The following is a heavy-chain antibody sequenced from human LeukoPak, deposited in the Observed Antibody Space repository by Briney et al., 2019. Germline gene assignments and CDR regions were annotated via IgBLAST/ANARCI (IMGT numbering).Heavy chain of an antibody. V-gene: IGHV4-30-4*01. CDR2: IYYSGST. J-gene: IGHJ4*02. D-gene: IGHD6-13*01. CDR1: GGSISSGDYY. CDR3: ARSSSWFYYFDY. Sequence: ASGTLSLTCTVSGGSISSGDYYWSWIRQPPGKGLEWIGYIYYSGSTYYNPSLKSRVTISVDTSKNQFSLKLSSVTAADTAVYYCARSSSWFYYFDYWGQGTLVTVSS.